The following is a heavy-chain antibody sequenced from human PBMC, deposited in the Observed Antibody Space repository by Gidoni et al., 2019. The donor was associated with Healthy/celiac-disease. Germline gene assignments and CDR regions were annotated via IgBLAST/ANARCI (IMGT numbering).Heavy chain of an antibody. CDR1: GGSIRSGGYY. CDR3: ARGVPMGPREFDY. V-gene: IGHV4-31*03. Sequence: QVQLQESGPGLVKPSQTLSLTCTVSGGSIRSGGYYWSCIRQHPGKGLEWIGYIYYSGSTYYNPSLKSRVTISVDTSKNQFSLKLSSVTAADTAVYYCARGVPMGPREFDYWGQGTLVTVSS. J-gene: IGHJ4*02. CDR2: IYYSGST. D-gene: IGHD3-10*01.